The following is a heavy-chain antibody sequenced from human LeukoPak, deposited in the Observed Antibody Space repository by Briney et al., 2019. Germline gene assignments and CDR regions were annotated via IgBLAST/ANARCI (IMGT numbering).Heavy chain of an antibody. CDR2: ISGSGGST. D-gene: IGHD2-15*01. CDR3: AKALGYCSGGSCYVGVDY. J-gene: IGHJ4*02. V-gene: IGHV3-23*01. CDR1: GFTFSSYA. Sequence: GGSLRLSCAASGFTFSSYAMSWVRQAPGKGLEWVSAISGSGGSTYYADSVKGRFTISRDNSKNTLYLQMNSLRAEDTALYYCAKALGYCSGGSCYVGVDYWGQGTLVTVSS.